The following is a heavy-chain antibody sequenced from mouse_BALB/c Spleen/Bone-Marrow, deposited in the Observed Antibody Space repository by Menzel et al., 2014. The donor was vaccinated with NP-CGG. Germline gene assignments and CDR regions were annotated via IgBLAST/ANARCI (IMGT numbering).Heavy chain of an antibody. Sequence: VQLQQSGPGLVAPSQSLSITCTVSGFSLTNYGVHWVCQPPGKGLEWLVVIWSDGNTTYNSALKSRLSISKDNSKSQVFLKMNSLQTDDTTMYYCARNPYGNYAMDYWGQGTSVTVSS. D-gene: IGHD2-10*02. CDR3: ARNPYGNYAMDY. V-gene: IGHV2-6*02. J-gene: IGHJ4*01. CDR2: IWSDGNT. CDR1: GFSLTNYG.